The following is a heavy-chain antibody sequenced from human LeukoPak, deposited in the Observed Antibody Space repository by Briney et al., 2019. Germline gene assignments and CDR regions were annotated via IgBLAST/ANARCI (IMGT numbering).Heavy chain of an antibody. CDR3: ARPYCTNGVCQFYDY. J-gene: IGHJ4*02. V-gene: IGHV1-2*02. CDR1: GYTFTSYY. D-gene: IGHD2-8*01. CDR2: INPNSGGT. Sequence: ASVNVSCKASGYTFTSYYMHWVRQATGQGLERMGWINPNSGGTNYAQKFQGRVTMTRDTSISTAYMELSRLRSDDTAVYYCARPYCTNGVCQFYDYWGQGTLVTVSS.